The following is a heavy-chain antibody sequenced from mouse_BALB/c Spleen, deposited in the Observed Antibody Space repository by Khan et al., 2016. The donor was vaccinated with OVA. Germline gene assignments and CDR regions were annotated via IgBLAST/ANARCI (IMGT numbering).Heavy chain of an antibody. CDR1: GFTFSDAW. D-gene: IGHD1-1*01. V-gene: IGHV6-6*01. CDR2: IRSKAINHAT. Sequence: EVKLEESGGGLVQPGGSMKLSCAASGFTFSDAWMYWVRQSPERGLEWVAEIRSKAINHATYYAESVRGRFTISRDDSKSSVYLQMTNVRPEDTGIYYCTPNYVRNYYSMDYWGQGTSVTVSS. CDR3: TPNYVRNYYSMDY. J-gene: IGHJ4*01.